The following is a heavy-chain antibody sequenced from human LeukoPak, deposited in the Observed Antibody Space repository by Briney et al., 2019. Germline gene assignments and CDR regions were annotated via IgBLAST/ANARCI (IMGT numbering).Heavy chain of an antibody. CDR1: GFTFSSYW. Sequence: GGSLRLSCAASGFTFSSYWMHWVRQAPGKGLVWVLRINNDGSGTTYADSVKGRFTISRDNAKNTLYLQMNSLRAEDTAVYYCARGYSGSYYNWGQGTLSPSPQ. J-gene: IGHJ4*02. CDR2: INNDGSGT. V-gene: IGHV3-74*01. CDR3: ARGYSGSYYN. D-gene: IGHD1-26*01.